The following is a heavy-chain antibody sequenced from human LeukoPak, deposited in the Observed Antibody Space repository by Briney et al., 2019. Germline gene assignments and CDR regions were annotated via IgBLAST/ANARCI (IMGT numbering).Heavy chain of an antibody. CDR2: ISGSGGST. Sequence: PGGSLRLSCAASGFTFSSYTMSWVRQAPGKGLEGVSAISGSGGSTYYADSVKGRFTISRDNSKHTLYLQMNSLRAEDTAVYYCAKEGGSRGYFDCWGQGTLVTVSS. CDR3: AKEGGSRGYFDC. J-gene: IGHJ4*02. CDR1: GFTFSSYT. V-gene: IGHV3-23*01. D-gene: IGHD6-25*01.